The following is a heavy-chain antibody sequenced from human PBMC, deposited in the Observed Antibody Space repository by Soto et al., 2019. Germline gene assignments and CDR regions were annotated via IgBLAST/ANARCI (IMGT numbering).Heavy chain of an antibody. CDR1: GFTFSTYA. CDR2: VSASGLNT. CDR3: ASHPGRGAFEI. J-gene: IGHJ3*02. Sequence: GGSLRLSCAASGFTFSTYAMAWVRQAPGKGLEWVSGVSASGLNTDYADPVKGRFYISRDNSKNTVSLHMNNLRAEDTAVYYCASHPGRGAFEIWGQGTMVNVS. D-gene: IGHD3-10*01. V-gene: IGHV3-23*01.